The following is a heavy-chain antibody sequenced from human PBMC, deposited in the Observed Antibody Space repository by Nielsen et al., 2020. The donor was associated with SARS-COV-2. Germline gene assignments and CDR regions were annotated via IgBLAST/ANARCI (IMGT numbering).Heavy chain of an antibody. V-gene: IGHV3-21*01. Sequence: WIRQPPGKGLEWVSSFSSSSSYVFYADSVKGRFTISRDNAKNSLYLQMNSLRAEDTAVYYCARAGVYDILTGYTYYFDYWGQGTLVTVSS. CDR2: FSSSSSYV. D-gene: IGHD3-9*01. J-gene: IGHJ4*02. CDR3: ARAGVYDILTGYTYYFDY.